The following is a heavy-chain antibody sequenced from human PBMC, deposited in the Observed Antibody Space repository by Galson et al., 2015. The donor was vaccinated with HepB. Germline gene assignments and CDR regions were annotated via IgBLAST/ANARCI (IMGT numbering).Heavy chain of an antibody. V-gene: IGHV5-51*01. J-gene: IGHJ5*02. Sequence: QSGAEVKKPGESLKISCKGSGYSFTSYWIGWVRQMPGKGLEWMGIIYPGDSDTRYSPSFQGQVTISADKSISTAYLQWSSLKASDTAMYYCARHVGLGYCSGGSCSNWFDPWGQGTLVTVSS. CDR1: GYSFTSYW. CDR3: ARHVGLGYCSGGSCSNWFDP. CDR2: IYPGDSDT. D-gene: IGHD2-15*01.